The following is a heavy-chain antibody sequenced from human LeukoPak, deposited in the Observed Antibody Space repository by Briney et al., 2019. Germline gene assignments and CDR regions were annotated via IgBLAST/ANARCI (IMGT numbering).Heavy chain of an antibody. D-gene: IGHD6-13*01. CDR3: ARGTIAADDFYYMDV. CDR2: MYTSGST. Sequence: SSETLSLTCTVSGASINSGTYCWSWIRQPAGKGLEWIGRMYTSGSTNYNPSLKSRVIISLDTSKNQFSLRLSSVTAADTAVYYCARGTIAADDFYYMDVWGKGTTVTISS. CDR1: GASINSGTYC. J-gene: IGHJ6*03. V-gene: IGHV4-61*02.